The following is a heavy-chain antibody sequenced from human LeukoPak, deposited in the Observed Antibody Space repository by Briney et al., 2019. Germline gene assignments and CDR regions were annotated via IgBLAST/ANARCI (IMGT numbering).Heavy chain of an antibody. J-gene: IGHJ4*02. D-gene: IGHD6-13*01. CDR2: INHSGST. CDR1: GGSFSGYY. V-gene: IGHV4-34*01. Sequence: SETLSLTCAVYGGSFSGYYWSWIRQPPGKGLEWIGEINHSGSTNYNPSLKSRVTISVDTSKNQFSLKLSSVTAADTAVYYCARGRIAAAGTKSSYLDYWGQGTLVTVSS. CDR3: ARGRIAAAGTKSSYLDY.